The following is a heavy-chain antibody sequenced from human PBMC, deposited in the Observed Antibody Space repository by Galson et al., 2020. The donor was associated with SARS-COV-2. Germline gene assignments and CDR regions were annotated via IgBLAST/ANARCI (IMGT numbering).Heavy chain of an antibody. CDR1: GIPFSTYN. Sequence: NSGGSLRLSCAASGIPFSTYNMNWVRLAPGKGLEWVSSIRTSSSYTYYVDSVKGRFSISRDNPRNSLYLQMNSLRAEDTAVYYCARDEGIRGYNYGRLYYGMDVWGQGTTVTVSS. D-gene: IGHD5-18*01. V-gene: IGHV3-21*01. CDR2: IRTSSSYT. J-gene: IGHJ6*02. CDR3: ARDEGIRGYNYGRLYYGMDV.